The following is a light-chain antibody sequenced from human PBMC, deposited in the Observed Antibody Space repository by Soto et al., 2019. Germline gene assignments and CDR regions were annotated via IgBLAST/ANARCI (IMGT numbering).Light chain of an antibody. CDR1: QSVKNN. CDR2: GAF. V-gene: IGKV3-15*01. CDR3: HQYDDWPPAT. Sequence: EVVMTQSPVTLSVSPGERATLFCSASQSVKNNLAWYQQKPGQAPRLLIYGAFTRATGIPARFSGSGSGTEFTLTITSLQSEVSALYYCHQYDDWPPATFGGGTKVEIK. J-gene: IGKJ4*01.